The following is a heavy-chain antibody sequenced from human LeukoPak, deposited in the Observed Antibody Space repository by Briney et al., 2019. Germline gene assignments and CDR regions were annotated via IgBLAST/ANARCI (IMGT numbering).Heavy chain of an antibody. Sequence: SETLSLTCTVSGGSIIGYYWSWIRQPAGKGLEWIGRIHGTGGTDYSPSLKSRVTMSVDTSKNQFSLKLTSVTAADTAVYYCAKDGSSWPFFDSWGQGTLVTLSS. CDR3: AKDGSSWPFFDS. CDR2: IHGTGGT. D-gene: IGHD6-13*01. J-gene: IGHJ4*02. V-gene: IGHV4-4*07. CDR1: GGSIIGYY.